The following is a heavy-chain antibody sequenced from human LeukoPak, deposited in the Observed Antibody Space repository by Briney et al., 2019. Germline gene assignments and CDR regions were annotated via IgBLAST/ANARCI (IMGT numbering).Heavy chain of an antibody. CDR3: ARVPLGDILTGYFDY. J-gene: IGHJ4*02. Sequence: GGSLRLSCAASGFTFSSYGMHWVRQAPGKGLEWVAVIWYDGSNKYYADSVKGRFTISRDNSKNTLYLQMNSLRAEDTAVYYCARVPLGDILTGYFDYWGQGTLVTVSS. V-gene: IGHV3-33*01. CDR1: GFTFSSYG. CDR2: IWYDGSNK. D-gene: IGHD3-9*01.